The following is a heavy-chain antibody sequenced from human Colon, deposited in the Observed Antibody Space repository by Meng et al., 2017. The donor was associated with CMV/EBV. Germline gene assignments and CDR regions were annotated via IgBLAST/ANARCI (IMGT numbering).Heavy chain of an antibody. Sequence: SETLSLTCAVYGGSFSGYYWSWIRQPPGKGLEWIGEINHSGSTNYNPSPKSRVTISVDTSKNQFSLKLSSVTAADTAVYYCARGLVVGVGYYYYGMDVWGQGTTVTVSS. CDR2: INHSGST. CDR3: ARGLVVGVGYYYYGMDV. J-gene: IGHJ6*02. CDR1: GGSFSGYY. V-gene: IGHV4-34*01. D-gene: IGHD2-15*01.